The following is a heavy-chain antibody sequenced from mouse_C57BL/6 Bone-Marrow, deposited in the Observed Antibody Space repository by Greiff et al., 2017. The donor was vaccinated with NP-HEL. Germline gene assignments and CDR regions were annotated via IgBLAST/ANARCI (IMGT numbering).Heavy chain of an antibody. CDR3: APNYYGSSHWYFDV. CDR2: IDPSDSYT. D-gene: IGHD1-1*01. J-gene: IGHJ1*03. V-gene: IGHV1-59*01. CDR1: GYTFTSYW. Sequence: QVQLQQPGAELVRPGTSVKLSCKASGYTFTSYWLHWVKPRPGQGLEWIGVIDPSDSYTNYNQKFKGKATLTVDTSSSTAYMQLSSLTSEDSAVYYCAPNYYGSSHWYFDVWGTGTTVTVSS.